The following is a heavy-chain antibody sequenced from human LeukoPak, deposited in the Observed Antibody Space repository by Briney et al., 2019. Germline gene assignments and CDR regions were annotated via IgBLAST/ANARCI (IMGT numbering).Heavy chain of an antibody. J-gene: IGHJ6*03. CDR2: ISGSGSIK. CDR1: GFTFTDYY. Sequence: PGGSLRLSCAASGFTFTDYYMTWIRQAPGKGLEWLSYISGSGSIKYYADSVKGRFTISRDNAKNSVYLQMNSLRAEDTAVYYCASRTVTTSYYYYYYMDVWGKGTTVTVSS. CDR3: ASRTVTTSYYYYYYMDV. V-gene: IGHV3-11*04. D-gene: IGHD4-17*01.